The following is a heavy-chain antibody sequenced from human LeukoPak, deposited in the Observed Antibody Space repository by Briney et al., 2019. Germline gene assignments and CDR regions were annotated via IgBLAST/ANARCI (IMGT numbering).Heavy chain of an antibody. CDR2: IYYSGST. V-gene: IGHV4-31*03. D-gene: IGHD3-16*02. J-gene: IGHJ2*01. CDR3: ARGVTYDYVWGSYRLPYFDL. Sequence: PSQTLSLTCTVSGGSLSSGGYYWSWIRQHPGKGLEWIGYIYYSGSTYYNPSLKSRVTISVDTSKNQFSLKLSSVTAADTAVYYCARGVTYDYVWGSYRLPYFDLWGRGALVTVSS. CDR1: GGSLSSGGYY.